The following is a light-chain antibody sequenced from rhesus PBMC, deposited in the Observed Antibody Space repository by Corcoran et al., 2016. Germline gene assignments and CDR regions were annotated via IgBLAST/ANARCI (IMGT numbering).Light chain of an antibody. CDR1: QDITDD. CDR3: QHCNSIPLT. CDR2: DAS. V-gene: IGKV1-25*01. Sequence: DIQLTQSPSSLSASVGDRVIITCRASQDITDDLAWYQQKPGETPKLLIYDASTLQSGIPSRFSGSGSGTDFTLTINSLQSEDFATYYCQHCNSIPLTFSGGTKVEIK. J-gene: IGKJ4*01.